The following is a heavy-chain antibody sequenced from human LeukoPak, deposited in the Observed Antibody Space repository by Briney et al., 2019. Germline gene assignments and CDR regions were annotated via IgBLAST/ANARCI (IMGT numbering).Heavy chain of an antibody. D-gene: IGHD1-1*01. CDR2: IYSGGST. CDR3: ARKKAGKTFFDY. J-gene: IGHJ4*02. V-gene: IGHV3-53*01. CDR1: GFTVSSNY. Sequence: PGGSLRLSCAASGFTVSSNYMSWVRQAPGKGLEWVSIIYSGGSTYYADSVKGRFTISRDNSKNTLYLQMNSLRVEDTAIYYCARKKAGKTFFDYWGQGTLVTVSS.